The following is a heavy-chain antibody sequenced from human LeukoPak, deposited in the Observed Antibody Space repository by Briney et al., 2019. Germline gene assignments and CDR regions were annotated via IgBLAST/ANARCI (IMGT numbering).Heavy chain of an antibody. D-gene: IGHD1-26*01. CDR3: ARHSGSRRFDP. Sequence: SETLSLTCTVSGDSISCYYWSWIRQSPGKGLEWIGYIHHDGSTSYNPSLRSRVTISLDTSKNQFSLRLTSVTAADTAVYHCARHSGSRRFDPWGQGSLVTVSS. J-gene: IGHJ5*02. CDR2: IHHDGST. V-gene: IGHV4-59*08. CDR1: GDSISCYY.